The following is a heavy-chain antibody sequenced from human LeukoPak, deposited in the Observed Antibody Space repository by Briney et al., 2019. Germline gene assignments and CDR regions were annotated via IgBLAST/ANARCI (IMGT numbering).Heavy chain of an antibody. J-gene: IGHJ4*02. CDR2: IIPIFGTA. D-gene: IGHD7-27*01. CDR3: VRTPPNWGADF. Sequence: SVKVSCKASGGTFSSYAISWVRQAPGQGLEWMGGIIPIFGTANYAQKFQGRVTMTRDTSTGTAYLELSSLRSEDPAVCYCVRTPPNWGADFWGQGTLVTVSS. V-gene: IGHV1-69*05. CDR1: GGTFSSYA.